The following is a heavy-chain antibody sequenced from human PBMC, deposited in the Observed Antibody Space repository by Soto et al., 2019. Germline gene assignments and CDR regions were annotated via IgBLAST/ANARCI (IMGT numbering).Heavy chain of an antibody. D-gene: IGHD5-12*01. CDR3: ARDVDSFDAFDI. V-gene: IGHV4-59*01. CDR1: GGSFSSYY. Sequence: KSSETLSLTCAVYGGSFSSYYCSWIRQPPGKGLEWIGYIYYSGSTNYNPSLKSRVTISVDTSKNQFSLKLSSVTAADTAVYYCARDVDSFDAFDIWGQGTMVTVSS. CDR2: IYYSGST. J-gene: IGHJ3*02.